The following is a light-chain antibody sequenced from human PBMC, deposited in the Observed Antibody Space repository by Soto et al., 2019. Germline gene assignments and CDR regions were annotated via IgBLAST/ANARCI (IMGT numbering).Light chain of an antibody. CDR2: AVS. CDR3: SSYTRSSAPYV. CDR1: SSDVGAYNY. Sequence: QSALTQPASVSGSPGQSITISCTGTSSDVGAYNYVSWYQQHPGKAPKLMIYAVSNRPSGVSNRFSGSKSGNTASLTISGLQAEDEADYYCSSYTRSSAPYVFGTGTQLTVL. J-gene: IGLJ1*01. V-gene: IGLV2-14*01.